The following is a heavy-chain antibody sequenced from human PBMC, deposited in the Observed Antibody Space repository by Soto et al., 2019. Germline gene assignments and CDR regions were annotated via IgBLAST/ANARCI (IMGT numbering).Heavy chain of an antibody. J-gene: IGHJ5*02. CDR1: GFTFSDYY. Sequence: GGSLRLSCAASGFTFSDYYMSWIRQAPGKGLEWVSYISSSGSTIYYADSVKGRFTISRDNAKNSLYLQMNSLRAEDTAVYYCARGGGYSGYDFGRYKTNWFDPWGQGTLVTVSS. CDR2: ISSSGSTI. CDR3: ARGGGYSGYDFGRYKTNWFDP. V-gene: IGHV3-11*01. D-gene: IGHD5-12*01.